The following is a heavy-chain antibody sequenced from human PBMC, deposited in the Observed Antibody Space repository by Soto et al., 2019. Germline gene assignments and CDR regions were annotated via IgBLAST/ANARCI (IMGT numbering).Heavy chain of an antibody. CDR1: GFTFSSYW. J-gene: IGHJ6*02. Sequence: EVQLVESGGGLVQPGGSLRLSCAASGFTFSSYWMHWVRQAPGKGLVWVSRINSDGSSTSYADSVKGRFTISRDNAKNTLYLQMNSLRAEDTAVYYCARAPEGGSWIQELQCGMDVWGQGSTVTVSS. D-gene: IGHD5-18*01. CDR2: INSDGSST. CDR3: ARAPEGGSWIQELQCGMDV. V-gene: IGHV3-74*01.